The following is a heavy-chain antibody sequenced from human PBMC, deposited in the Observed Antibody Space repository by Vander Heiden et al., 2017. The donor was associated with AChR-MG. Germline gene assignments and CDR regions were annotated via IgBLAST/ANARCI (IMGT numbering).Heavy chain of an antibody. Sequence: HVQLQESGPGLVTPSETLSLTCAVSNFSISSGYYWGWIRQPPGKGLEWIGSMYHGGSSYYNPSLKSRVTISVDTSANHLSLKLRSVTAADTAMYYCARVPFTRATRPHFDYWGRGTLVTVSS. J-gene: IGHJ4*02. D-gene: IGHD2-2*01. CDR3: ARVPFTRATRPHFDY. CDR1: NFSISSGYY. CDR2: MYHGGSS. V-gene: IGHV4-38-2*01.